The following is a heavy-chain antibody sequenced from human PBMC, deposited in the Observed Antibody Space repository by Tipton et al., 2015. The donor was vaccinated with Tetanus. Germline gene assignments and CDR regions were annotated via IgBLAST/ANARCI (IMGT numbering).Heavy chain of an antibody. J-gene: IGHJ6*02. CDR1: GGSISSYY. CDR3: AKGLGFYGMDV. V-gene: IGHV4-59*08. D-gene: IGHD3-3*01. Sequence: TLSLTCTVSGGSISSYYWSWIRQPPGKGLEWIGYIYYSGGTNYNPSLKSRVTILVDTSKNQFSLKLSSVTAADTALYYCAKGLGFYGMDVWGQGTTVTVSS. CDR2: IYYSGGT.